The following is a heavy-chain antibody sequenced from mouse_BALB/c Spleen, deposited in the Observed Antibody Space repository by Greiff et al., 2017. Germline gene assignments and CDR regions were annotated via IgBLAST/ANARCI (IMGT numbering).Heavy chain of an antibody. J-gene: IGHJ3*01. CDR1: GYTFSSYW. V-gene: IGHV1-9*01. CDR3: ARSPGSSSWFAY. Sequence: QVQLQQSGAELMKPGASVKISCKATGYTFSSYWIEWVKQRPGHGLEWIGEILPGSGSTNYNQKFKDKATLTADKSSSTAYMQLSSLTSEDSAVYYCARSPGSSSWFAYWGQGTLVTVSA. D-gene: IGHD1-1*01. CDR2: ILPGSGST.